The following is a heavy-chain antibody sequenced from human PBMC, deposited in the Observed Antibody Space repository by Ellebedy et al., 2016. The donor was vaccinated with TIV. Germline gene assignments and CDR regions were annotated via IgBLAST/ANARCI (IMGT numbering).Heavy chain of an antibody. J-gene: IGHJ3*02. CDR2: ISSSGSTI. V-gene: IGHV3-11*04. CDR3: ARGEDIVVVPAAMGAAFDI. D-gene: IGHD2-2*01. CDR1: GFTFSDYY. Sequence: GGSLRLXCAASGFTFSDYYMSWIRQAPGKGMEWVSYISSSGSTIYYADSVKGRFTISRDNSKNTLYLQMNSLRAEDTAVYYCARGEDIVVVPAAMGAAFDIWGQGTMVTVSS.